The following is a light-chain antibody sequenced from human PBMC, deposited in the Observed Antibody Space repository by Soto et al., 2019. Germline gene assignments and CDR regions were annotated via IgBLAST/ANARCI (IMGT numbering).Light chain of an antibody. CDR3: QQFDNVPLT. V-gene: IGKV1-33*01. CDR1: QRVNNY. CDR2: AAS. Sequence: DVQMTQSPTSLSGSWGDRSTMTCRASQRVNNYLNWYQLKPGEAPKLLISAASTLQIGVPSRFSGSGSGTDFTLTISSLQPEDIATYYCQQFDNVPLTFGGGTKVDIK. J-gene: IGKJ4*01.